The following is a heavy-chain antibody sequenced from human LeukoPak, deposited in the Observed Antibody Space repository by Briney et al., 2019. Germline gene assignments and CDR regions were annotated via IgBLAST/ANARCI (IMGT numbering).Heavy chain of an antibody. J-gene: IGHJ4*02. CDR2: IYSGGST. V-gene: IGHV3-66*02. D-gene: IGHD3-10*01. CDR3: AREIPRNYYGSGSYGDY. Sequence: GGSLRLSCAASGFTFSSYAMHWVRQAPGKGLEWVSVIYSGGSTYYADSVKGRFTISRDNSKNTLYLQMNSLRAEDTAVYYCAREIPRNYYGSGSYGDYWGQGTLVTVSS. CDR1: GFTFSSYA.